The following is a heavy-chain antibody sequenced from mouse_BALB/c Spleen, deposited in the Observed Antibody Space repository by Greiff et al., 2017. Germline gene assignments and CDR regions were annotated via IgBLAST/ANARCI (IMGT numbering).Heavy chain of an antibody. CDR2: IDPANGNT. CDR1: GFNIKDTY. CDR3: ALLTYYYAMDY. D-gene: IGHD2-1*01. J-gene: IGHJ4*01. Sequence: VHVKQSGAELVKPGASVKLSCTASGFNIKDTYMHWVKQRPEQGLEWIGRIDPANGNTKYDPKFQGKATITADTSSNTAYLQLSSLTSEDTAVYYCALLTYYYAMDYWGQGTSVTVSS. V-gene: IGHV14-3*02.